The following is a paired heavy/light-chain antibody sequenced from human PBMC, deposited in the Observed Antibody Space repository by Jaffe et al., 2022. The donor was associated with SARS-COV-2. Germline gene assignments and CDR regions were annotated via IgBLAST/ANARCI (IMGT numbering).Heavy chain of an antibody. CDR1: GDPMNSGLYY. V-gene: IGHV4-31*03. CDR2: IHYKGTT. Sequence: QVQLQESGPGLVRPSQTLSLICNVSGDPMNSGLYYWGWIRQLPGKGLEWIGYIHYKGTTFYSPSFKSRAAISVDTSKKQVSLKLSFVAAADTAVYYCARAADYGQYDLIDQWGQGTLVTVSS. CDR3: ARAADYGQYDLIDQ. D-gene: IGHD4-17*01. J-gene: IGHJ5*02.
Light chain of an antibody. J-gene: IGLJ2*01. V-gene: IGLV1-40*01. CDR3: QSYDNRLSGSMI. Sequence: QSVLTQPPSVSGAPGQTVTISCTGSSSNIGAGYDVHWYRQLPRSAPTLLIHGNTNRASGVPDRFSGSKSGTSASLAISGLQAEDEADYYCQSYDNRLSGSMIFGGGTTLTVL. CDR1: SSNIGAGYD. CDR2: GNT.